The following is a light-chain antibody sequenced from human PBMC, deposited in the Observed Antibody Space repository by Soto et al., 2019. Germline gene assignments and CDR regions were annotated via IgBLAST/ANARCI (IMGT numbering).Light chain of an antibody. Sequence: EIVMTQSPVSLPVTPGEPASVSCSSSQSLLHSNGYNYLDWYLQKPGQSPQLLIYLGSTRASGVPDRFSGSGSGTDFTLKINRVEAEDVGIYYCMQALQTPFTFGPGTRVDI. CDR2: LGS. CDR3: MQALQTPFT. CDR1: QSLLHSNGYNY. J-gene: IGKJ3*01. V-gene: IGKV2-28*01.